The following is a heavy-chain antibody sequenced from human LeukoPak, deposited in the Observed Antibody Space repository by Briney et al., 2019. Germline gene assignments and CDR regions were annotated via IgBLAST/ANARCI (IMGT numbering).Heavy chain of an antibody. J-gene: IGHJ4*02. CDR3: ARDRGDGYIWGRYFDY. CDR1: GGTFSSYA. D-gene: IGHD5-24*01. CDR2: IIPIFGIA. V-gene: IGHV1-69*04. Sequence: SVKVSCKASGGTFSSYAISWVRQAPGQGLEWMGRIIPIFGIANYAQKFQGRVTMTADKSTSTAYMELSSLRSEDTAVYYCARDRGDGYIWGRYFDYWGQGTLVTVSS.